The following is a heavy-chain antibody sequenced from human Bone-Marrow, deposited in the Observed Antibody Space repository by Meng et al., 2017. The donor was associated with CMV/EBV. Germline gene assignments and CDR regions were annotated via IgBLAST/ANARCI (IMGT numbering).Heavy chain of an antibody. J-gene: IGHJ6*02. CDR2: ISGSGGST. Sequence: GESLKISCAASGFTFSSYAMSWVRQAPGKGLEWVSAISGSGGSTYYADSVKGRFTISRDNSKNTLYLQMNSLRAEDTAVYYCAKEGSGWYYGMDVWGQGTTVTVSS. CDR1: GFTFSSYA. V-gene: IGHV3-23*01. D-gene: IGHD6-19*01. CDR3: AKEGSGWYYGMDV.